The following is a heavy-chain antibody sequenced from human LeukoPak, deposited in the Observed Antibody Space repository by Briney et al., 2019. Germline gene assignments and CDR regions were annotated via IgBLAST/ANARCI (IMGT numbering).Heavy chain of an antibody. V-gene: IGHV4-38-2*02. CDR3: ARHYLYDTSGDGTYYFDY. CDR1: GYSINSGYH. D-gene: IGHD3-22*01. CDR2: IYHSGST. Sequence: PSETLSLTCIVSGYSINSGYHWGWIRQPPGKGLGWIGSIYHSGSTYHNPSLKSRVTISIDTSKNQFSLKLSSVTAADTAVYYCARHYLYDTSGDGTYYFDYWGQGTLVTVSS. J-gene: IGHJ4*02.